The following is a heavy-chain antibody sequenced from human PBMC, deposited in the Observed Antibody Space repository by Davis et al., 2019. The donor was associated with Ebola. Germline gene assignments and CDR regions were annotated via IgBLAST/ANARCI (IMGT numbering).Heavy chain of an antibody. V-gene: IGHV4-34*01. CDR3: ARGDWLYYYGMDV. CDR1: GGSFSGYY. D-gene: IGHD2-21*01. J-gene: IGHJ6*02. CDR2: INHSGST. Sequence: SETLSLTCAVYGGSFSGYYWSWIRQPPGKGLEWIGEINHSGSTNYNPSLKSRVTISLDTSKNQFSLKLNSVTAADTAVYYCARGDWLYYYGMDVWGQGTTVTVSS.